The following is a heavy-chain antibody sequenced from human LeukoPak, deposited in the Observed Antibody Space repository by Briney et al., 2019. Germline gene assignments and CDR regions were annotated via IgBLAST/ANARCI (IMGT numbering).Heavy chain of an antibody. CDR3: ARGPDSSGYYYFDY. D-gene: IGHD3-22*01. J-gene: IGHJ4*02. V-gene: IGHV4-34*01. CDR2: INHSGST. Sequence: SETLSLTCAVYGGSFSGYYWSWIRQPPGKGLEWIGEINHSGSTNYNPSLKSRVTISVDTSKNQFSLKLSSVTAADTAVYFCARGPDSSGYYYFDYWGQGTLVTVSS. CDR1: GGSFSGYY.